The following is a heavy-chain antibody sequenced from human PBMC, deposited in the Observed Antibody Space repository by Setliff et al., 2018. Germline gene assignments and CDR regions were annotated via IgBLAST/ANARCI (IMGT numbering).Heavy chain of an antibody. CDR2: ISGDSSFT. Sequence: GSLSLSCATSGFTFNHFAMAWVRQAPGKGLEWVSIISGDSSFTNYADSVRGRATIFRDSSGNNVYLHMNSLTAADSAMYYCAKAGGSGFGMDYLDSWGQGTLVTVSS. J-gene: IGHJ4*02. CDR3: AKAGGSGFGMDYLDS. V-gene: IGHV3-23*01. D-gene: IGHD3-3*01. CDR1: GFTFNHFA.